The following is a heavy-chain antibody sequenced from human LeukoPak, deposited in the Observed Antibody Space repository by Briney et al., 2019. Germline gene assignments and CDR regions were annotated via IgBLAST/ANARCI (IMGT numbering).Heavy chain of an antibody. CDR3: ATQRLVTFYY. CDR2: INHSGST. V-gene: IGHV4-34*01. CDR1: GGSFRGYY. Sequence: SETLSLTCAVYGGSFRGYYWSWIRQPPGKGLEWIGEINHSGSTNYNPSLKSRVTISVDTSKNQFSLKLSSVTAADTAVYYCATQRLVTFYYWGQGTLVTVSS. D-gene: IGHD3-9*01. J-gene: IGHJ4*02.